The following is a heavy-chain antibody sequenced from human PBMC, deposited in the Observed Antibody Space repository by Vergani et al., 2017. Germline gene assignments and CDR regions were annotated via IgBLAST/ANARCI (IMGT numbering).Heavy chain of an antibody. CDR1: GGSVSSGSYY. CDR3: ARDHDYSKGHYYYYMDV. CDR2: IYYSGST. D-gene: IGHD4-11*01. Sequence: QVQLQESGPGLVKPSETLSLTCTVSGGSVSSGSYYWSWIRQPPGKGLEWIGYIYYSGSTNYNPSLKSRVTISVDTSKNQFSLKLSSVTAADTAVYYCARDHDYSKGHYYYYMDVWGKGTTVTVSS. J-gene: IGHJ6*03. V-gene: IGHV4-61*01.